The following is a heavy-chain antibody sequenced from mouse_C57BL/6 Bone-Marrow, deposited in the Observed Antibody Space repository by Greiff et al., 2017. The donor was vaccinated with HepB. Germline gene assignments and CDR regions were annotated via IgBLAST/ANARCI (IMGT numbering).Heavy chain of an antibody. CDR1: GYTFTDYE. J-gene: IGHJ2*01. V-gene: IGHV1-15*01. Sequence: VQVVESGAELVRPGASVTLSCKASGYTFTDYEMHWVKQTPVHGLEWIGAIDPETGGTAYNQKFKGKAILTADKSSSTAYMELRSLTSEDSAVYYCTREDYQYYFDYWGQGTTLTVSS. CDR3: TREDYQYYFDY. D-gene: IGHD5-5*01. CDR2: IDPETGGT.